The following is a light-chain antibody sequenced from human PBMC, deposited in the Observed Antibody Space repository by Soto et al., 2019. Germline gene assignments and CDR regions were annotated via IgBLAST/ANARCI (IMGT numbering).Light chain of an antibody. CDR2: KAS. CDR1: QSISSW. V-gene: IGKV1-5*03. Sequence: DIPMTQSPATLSASVGDRVTITCRASQSISSWLAWYQQKPGAAPKLLIYKASTLKSGVPSSFSGSGSGTEFTLTISRLQPDALASYYCQHYNSYSFGQGTKVDIK. J-gene: IGKJ1*01. CDR3: QHYNSYS.